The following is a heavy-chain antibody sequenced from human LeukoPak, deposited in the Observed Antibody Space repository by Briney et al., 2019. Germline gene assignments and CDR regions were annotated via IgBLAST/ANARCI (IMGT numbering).Heavy chain of an antibody. Sequence: ASVKVSCKASGYTFTGYYMHWVRQAPGQGLEWMGWINPNSGGKNYAQKFQGWVTMTRDTSISTAYMELSRLTSDDTAVYYCARGQIVVPAARPNWFDPWGQGTLVTVSS. CDR1: GYTFTGYY. J-gene: IGHJ5*02. CDR3: ARGQIVVPAARPNWFDP. CDR2: INPNSGGK. V-gene: IGHV1-2*04. D-gene: IGHD2-2*01.